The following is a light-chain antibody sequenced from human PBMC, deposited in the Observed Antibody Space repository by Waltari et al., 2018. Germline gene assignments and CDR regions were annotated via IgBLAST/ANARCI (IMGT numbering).Light chain of an antibody. Sequence: DIQMTQSPSTLSASVGDRVTITCRASQSISSWLAWYQQKPGKAPKLLIYDASSLESGVPSRFSGSGSGTEFTLTISSLQPEDVGTYYCQQFNEYPWTFGQGTKVEIK. CDR1: QSISSW. V-gene: IGKV1-5*01. CDR2: DAS. J-gene: IGKJ1*01. CDR3: QQFNEYPWT.